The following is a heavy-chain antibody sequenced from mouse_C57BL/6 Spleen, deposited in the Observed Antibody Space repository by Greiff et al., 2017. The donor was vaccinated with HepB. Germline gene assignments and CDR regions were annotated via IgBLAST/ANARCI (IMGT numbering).Heavy chain of an antibody. CDR3: AIDTAYYSNSYYFDY. J-gene: IGHJ2*01. Sequence: DVMLVESGGGLVQPGGSLSLSCAASGFTFTDYYMSWVRQPPGKALEWLGFIRNKANGYTTEYSASVKGRFTISRDNSQSILYLQMNALRAEDSATYYCAIDTAYYSNSYYFDYWGQGTTLTVSS. D-gene: IGHD2-5*01. V-gene: IGHV7-3*01. CDR2: IRNKANGYTT. CDR1: GFTFTDYY.